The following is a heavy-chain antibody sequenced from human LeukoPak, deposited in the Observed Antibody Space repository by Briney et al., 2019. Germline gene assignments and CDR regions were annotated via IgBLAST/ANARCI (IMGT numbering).Heavy chain of an antibody. Sequence: GSLRLSCAASGFTFSSCWMTWVRQAPGKGLEWVAIIKQNADAEYYVDSVKGRFTISKSNSQNSLYLQMNSLRPEDTAVYYCATTGFDSPFYFHYWGQGTLVTVSS. CDR2: IKQNADAE. J-gene: IGHJ4*02. CDR3: ATTGFDSPFYFHY. D-gene: IGHD5-12*01. V-gene: IGHV3-7*03. CDR1: GFTFSSCW.